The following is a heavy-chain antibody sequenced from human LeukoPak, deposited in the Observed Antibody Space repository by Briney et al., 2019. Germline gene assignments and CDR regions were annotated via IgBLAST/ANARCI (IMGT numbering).Heavy chain of an antibody. CDR3: ARDPVGVRPMAAAGTALGY. D-gene: IGHD6-13*01. J-gene: IGHJ4*02. Sequence: TGGSLRLSCAASGFTFSSYSMTWVRQAPGKGLEWVSYISSSSSTIYYADSVKGRFTISRDNAKISLYLQMNSLRAEDTAVYYCARDPVGVRPMAAAGTALGYWGQGTLVTVSS. CDR1: GFTFSSYS. V-gene: IGHV3-48*04. CDR2: ISSSSSTI.